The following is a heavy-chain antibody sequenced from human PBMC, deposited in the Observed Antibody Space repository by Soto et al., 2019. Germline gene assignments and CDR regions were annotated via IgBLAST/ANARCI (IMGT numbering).Heavy chain of an antibody. CDR3: ASGYYYYYGMDV. CDR2: IIPILGIA. V-gene: IGHV1-69*02. J-gene: IGHJ6*02. Sequence: QVQLVQSGAEVKKPGSSVKVSCKASGGTFSSYTISWVRQAPGQGLEWMGRIIPILGIANYAQKFQGRVTITADKSTSTAYMELSSLRSEDTAVYSCASGYYYYYGMDVWGQGTTVTVSS. CDR1: GGTFSSYT.